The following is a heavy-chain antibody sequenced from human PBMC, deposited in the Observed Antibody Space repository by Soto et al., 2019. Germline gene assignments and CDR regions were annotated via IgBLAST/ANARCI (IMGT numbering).Heavy chain of an antibody. D-gene: IGHD3-22*01. V-gene: IGHV1-46*01. J-gene: IGHJ4*02. CDR3: ASAPTEYYYYSSGYYSPHYFDY. Sequence: SSVKVSRKASGYTFTSYYMHCVRQAPGQGLEWMGVINPSGASTSSAQKFQGRVTMTRDTSTSTVYMERSRLRSHDTAVYYCASAPTEYYYYSSGYYSPHYFDYWGQGTLVTVSS. CDR1: GYTFTSYY. CDR2: INPSGAST.